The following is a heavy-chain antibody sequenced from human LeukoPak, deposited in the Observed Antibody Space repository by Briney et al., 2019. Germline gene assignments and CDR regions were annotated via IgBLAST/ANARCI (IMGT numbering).Heavy chain of an antibody. V-gene: IGHV4-4*02. D-gene: IGHD1-26*01. CDR1: GGSIITTNW. J-gene: IGHJ4*02. CDR2: VHLNGAT. Sequence: SETLSLTCGVSGGSIITTNWWSWVRQPPGKGLEWVGEVHLNGATNYNPSLESRVSMSIDKSKNQLSLKLSSVTAADTATYYCTRESGAFSPFGFWGQGTLVTVSS. CDR3: TRESGAFSPFGF.